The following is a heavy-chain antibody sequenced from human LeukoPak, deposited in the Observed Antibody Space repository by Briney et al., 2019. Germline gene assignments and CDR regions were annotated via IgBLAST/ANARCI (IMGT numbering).Heavy chain of an antibody. CDR3: ARHDYGGNSGDY. CDR2: IGTSSSTI. V-gene: IGHV3-48*02. Sequence: GGSLRLSCAASGFTFSSYGMNWVRQIPGKGLEWVSYIGTSSSTIYYADSVKGRFTISRDSAKNSLYLQMNSLRDEDTAVYYCARHDYGGNSGDYWGQGTLVTVSS. J-gene: IGHJ4*02. D-gene: IGHD4-23*01. CDR1: GFTFSSYG.